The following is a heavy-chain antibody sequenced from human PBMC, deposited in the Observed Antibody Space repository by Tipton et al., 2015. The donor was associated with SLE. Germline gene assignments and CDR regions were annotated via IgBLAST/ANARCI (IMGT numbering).Heavy chain of an antibody. CDR3: ARELPGIAAAGGYYFDY. CDR2: IYYSGST. V-gene: IGHV4-31*03. Sequence: TLSLTCTVSGGSISSGGYYWSWIRQHPGKGLEWIGYIYYSGSTYYNPSLKSRVTISVDTSKNQFSLKLSPVTAADTAVYYCARELPGIAAAGGYYFDYWGQGTLVTVSS. J-gene: IGHJ4*02. D-gene: IGHD6-13*01. CDR1: GGSISSGGYY.